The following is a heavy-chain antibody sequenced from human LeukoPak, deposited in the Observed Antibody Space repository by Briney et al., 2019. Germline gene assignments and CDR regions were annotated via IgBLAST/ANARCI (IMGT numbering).Heavy chain of an antibody. Sequence: SETLSLTCTVSGGSISSSSYYWGWIRQPPGKGLEWIGSIYYSGSTYYNPSLKSRVTISVDTSKNQFSLKLSSVTAADTAVYYCARQREWLFAFDIWGQGTMVTVSS. CDR1: GGSISSSSYY. D-gene: IGHD3-3*01. CDR2: IYYSGST. J-gene: IGHJ3*02. V-gene: IGHV4-39*01. CDR3: ARQREWLFAFDI.